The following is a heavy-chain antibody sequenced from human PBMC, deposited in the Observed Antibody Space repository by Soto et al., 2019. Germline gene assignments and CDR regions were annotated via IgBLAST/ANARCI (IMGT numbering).Heavy chain of an antibody. V-gene: IGHV3-74*01. CDR1: GFPFSSYW. CDR2: INSDGSST. J-gene: IGHJ6*02. Sequence: PGGSLRLSCAASGFPFSSYWMSWVRQAPGKGLVWVSRINSDGSSTSYADSVKGRFTISRDNAKNTLYLQMNSLRAEDTAVYYCARVRYSSGYGMDVWGQGTTVTVSS. CDR3: ARVRYSSGYGMDV. D-gene: IGHD6-19*01.